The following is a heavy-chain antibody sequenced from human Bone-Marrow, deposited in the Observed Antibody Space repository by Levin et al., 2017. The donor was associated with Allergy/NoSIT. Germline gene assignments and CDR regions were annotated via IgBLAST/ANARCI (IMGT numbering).Heavy chain of an antibody. CDR3: ARTNTISAAGYFDY. CDR2: ISYDGSNK. D-gene: IGHD6-13*01. J-gene: IGHJ4*02. V-gene: IGHV3-30-3*01. CDR1: GFTFSNYA. Sequence: LTCAASGFTFSNYAMHWVRQAPGRGLEWVAVISYDGSNKNYADSVKGRFTISRDNSKNTLYLQMNSLRAEDTAVYYCARTNTISAAGYFDYWGQGPLVTVSS.